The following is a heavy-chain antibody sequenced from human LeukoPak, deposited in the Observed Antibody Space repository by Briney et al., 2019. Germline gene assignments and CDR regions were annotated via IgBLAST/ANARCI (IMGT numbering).Heavy chain of an antibody. J-gene: IGHJ5*02. CDR1: GYTFTGYY. V-gene: IGHV1-2*06. Sequence: GASVKVSCKASGYTFTGYYMHWVRQAPGQGLEWMGRINPNSGGTNYAQKFQGRVTMTRDTSISTAYMELSRLRSDDTAVYYCARLPYYDSSGPTQNNWLDPWGQGTLVTVSS. CDR3: ARLPYYDSSGPTQNNWLDP. CDR2: INPNSGGT. D-gene: IGHD3-22*01.